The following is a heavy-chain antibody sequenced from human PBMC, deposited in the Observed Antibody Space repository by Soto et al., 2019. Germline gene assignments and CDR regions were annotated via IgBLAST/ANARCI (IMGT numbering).Heavy chain of an antibody. CDR1: GYTFTGYY. D-gene: IGHD3-3*01. J-gene: IGHJ6*02. V-gene: IGHV1-2*04. CDR3: ARDGYDFGGYYGMDV. CDR2: INPNSGGT. Sequence: ASVKVSCKASGYTFTGYYMHWVRQAPGQGLEWMGWINPNSGGTNYAQKFQGWVTMTRDTSISTAYMELSRLRSDDTAVYYCARDGYDFGGYYGMDVWGQGTTVTSP.